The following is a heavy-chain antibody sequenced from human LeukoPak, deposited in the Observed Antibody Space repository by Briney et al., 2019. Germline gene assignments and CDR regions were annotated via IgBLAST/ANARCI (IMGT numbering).Heavy chain of an antibody. Sequence: PSETLSLTCTVSGGSISSYYWSWIRQPPGKGLEWLGYIYYRGSTNYNPSLKSRVTISVDTSKNQFSLKLSSVTAADTAVYYCARGVVVPAAMGPNYYYYGMDVWGKGTTVTVSS. CDR3: ARGVVVPAAMGPNYYYYGMDV. CDR1: GGSISSYY. J-gene: IGHJ6*04. CDR2: IYYRGST. D-gene: IGHD2-2*01. V-gene: IGHV4-59*01.